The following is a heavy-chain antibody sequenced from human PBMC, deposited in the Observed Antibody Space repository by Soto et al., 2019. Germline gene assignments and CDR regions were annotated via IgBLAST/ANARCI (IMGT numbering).Heavy chain of an antibody. D-gene: IGHD3-3*01. Sequence: QLHLVQSGAVVKKPGASVTVSCSASGYPVTAYYMHWVRQAPGRGLEWMGGINPATGAAKYTQTSRGRVTMPRDTSTGTVFVELSGLTSEDTAGFYWARGGGVGVAGSAAFDMWGQGTLVTVSS. CDR3: ARGGGVGVAGSAAFDM. CDR2: INPATGAA. V-gene: IGHV1-2*02. CDR1: GYPVTAYY. J-gene: IGHJ3*02.